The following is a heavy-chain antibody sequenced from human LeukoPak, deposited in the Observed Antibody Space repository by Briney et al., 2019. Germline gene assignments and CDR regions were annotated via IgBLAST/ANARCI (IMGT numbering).Heavy chain of an antibody. V-gene: IGHV3-48*01. J-gene: IGHJ3*02. CDR1: GFTFSSYS. Sequence: GGSLRLSCAASGFTFSSYSMIWVRQAPGKGLEWVSYISSSSSTIYYADSVKGRFTISRDNAKNSLYLQMNSLRAEDTAVYYCARDRGVVVITEDAFDIWGQGTMVTVSS. CDR3: ARDRGVVVITEDAFDI. D-gene: IGHD3-22*01. CDR2: ISSSSSTI.